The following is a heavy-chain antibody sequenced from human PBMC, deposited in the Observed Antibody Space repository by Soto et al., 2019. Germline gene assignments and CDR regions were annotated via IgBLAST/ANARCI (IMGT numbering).Heavy chain of an antibody. D-gene: IGHD3-3*01. CDR1: GGSISSSTNY. CDR2: IYYTGNT. Sequence: SETLSLTCTVSGGSISSSTNYWGWIRQPPGQALEFIGQIYYTGNTYYNPSPKSRVTVSVDTSKNQFSLKLTSVTAADTAVYYCARLGVTNWFDPWGQGTLVTVSS. J-gene: IGHJ5*02. CDR3: ARLGVTNWFDP. V-gene: IGHV4-39*01.